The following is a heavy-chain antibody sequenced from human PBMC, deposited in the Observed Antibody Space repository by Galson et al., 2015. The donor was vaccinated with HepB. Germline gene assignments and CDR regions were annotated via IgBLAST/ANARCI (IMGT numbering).Heavy chain of an antibody. CDR1: GYTFTTYG. D-gene: IGHD6-6*01. Sequence: SVKVSCKASGYTFTTYGISWVRQAPGQGLEWMGWISAYNGNTNYAQKFQDRVTMTTDTSMSTAYMELRSLRSGDTAVYYCARDWLAARPGWFDPWGQGTLVTVSS. J-gene: IGHJ5*02. V-gene: IGHV1-18*01. CDR3: ARDWLAARPGWFDP. CDR2: ISAYNGNT.